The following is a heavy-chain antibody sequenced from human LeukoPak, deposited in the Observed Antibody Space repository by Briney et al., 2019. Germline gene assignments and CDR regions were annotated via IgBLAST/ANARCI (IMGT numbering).Heavy chain of an antibody. CDR2: IIPIFGTA. CDR3: ARDSYDSSGYYLPSGGPHPHTFDY. V-gene: IGHV1-69*13. Sequence: GASVKVSCKASGGTFSSYAISWVRQAPGQGLEWMGGIIPIFGTANYAQKFQGRVTITAGESTSTAYMELSSLRSEDTAVYYCARDSYDSSGYYLPSGGPHPHTFDYWGQGTLVTVSS. D-gene: IGHD3-22*01. CDR1: GGTFSSYA. J-gene: IGHJ4*02.